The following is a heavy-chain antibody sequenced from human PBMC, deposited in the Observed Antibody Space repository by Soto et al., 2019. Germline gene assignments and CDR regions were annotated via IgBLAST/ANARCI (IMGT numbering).Heavy chain of an antibody. CDR1: GYTFTRFG. V-gene: IGHV1-18*01. CDR3: ARLYNSGWPRSDSDY. J-gene: IGHJ4*02. CDR2: ISAFNGAT. Sequence: GASVKVSCKASGYTFTRFGIRWVRQAPGQGLEWLGWISAFNGATNYAQKFQDRITMTTDTPTSTAYMELRSLRSDDTAVYYCARLYNSGWPRSDSDYWGQGTLVTVSS. D-gene: IGHD6-19*01.